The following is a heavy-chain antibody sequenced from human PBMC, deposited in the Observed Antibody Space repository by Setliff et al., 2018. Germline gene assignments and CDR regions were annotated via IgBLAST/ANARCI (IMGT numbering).Heavy chain of an antibody. Sequence: SETLSLTCTVSGGSISSTSCYWGWIRQPPGKGLERIGSIFYTGSSYYNPSRRSRVTMSVDTSNNHFSLKVTSLAATDTALYFCARHEFVGGYYGSVTYRHFDYWGQGILVTVSS. CDR1: GGSISSTSCY. CDR2: IFYTGSS. CDR3: ARHEFVGGYYGSVTYRHFDY. J-gene: IGHJ4*02. V-gene: IGHV4-39*01. D-gene: IGHD3-10*01.